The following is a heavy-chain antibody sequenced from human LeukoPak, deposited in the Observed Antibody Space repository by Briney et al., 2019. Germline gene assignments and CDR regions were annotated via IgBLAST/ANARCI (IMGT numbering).Heavy chain of an antibody. CDR1: GGSISSYY. J-gene: IGHJ6*02. CDR3: ARLPHVDRAMLSWGVESRIGHYSYGMDV. V-gene: IGHV4-59*08. Sequence: SETLSLTCTVSGGSISSYYWSWIRQPPGKGLEWIGYIYYSGSTNYNPSLKSRVTISIDTSKNQFSLKLRSVTAADTAVYYCARLPHVDRAMLSWGVESRIGHYSYGMDVWGQGTTVTVSS. CDR2: IYYSGST. D-gene: IGHD5-18*01.